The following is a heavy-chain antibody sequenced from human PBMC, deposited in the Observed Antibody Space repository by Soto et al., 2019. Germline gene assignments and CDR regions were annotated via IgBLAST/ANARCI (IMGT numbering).Heavy chain of an antibody. Sequence: QVQLVQSGAEVKKPGASVKVSCKASGYTFTSYGISWVRQAPGQGLEWMGWISAYNGNTNYAQKLQGRVTRTTDTSTSTAYMELRSLRSDDTAVYYCAREPTIFGVPSWFDPWGQGTLVTVSS. J-gene: IGHJ5*02. D-gene: IGHD3-3*01. CDR3: AREPTIFGVPSWFDP. CDR2: ISAYNGNT. CDR1: GYTFTSYG. V-gene: IGHV1-18*01.